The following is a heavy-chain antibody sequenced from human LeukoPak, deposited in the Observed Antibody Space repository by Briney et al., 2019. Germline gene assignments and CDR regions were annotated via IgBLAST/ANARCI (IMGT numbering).Heavy chain of an antibody. Sequence: PGGSLRHSCAASGFTLADYVMFWVRQAPGKGREWLAGLCWNGKNLEYADSVKGRFTTSRDNAKNSLYLHMYRPRDEDTALYYCAKLRTVANEMDFDHWGQGTLVTVSS. CDR1: GFTLADYV. CDR3: AKLRTVANEMDFDH. CDR2: LCWNGKNL. D-gene: IGHD5-12*01. V-gene: IGHV3-9*01. J-gene: IGHJ4*02.